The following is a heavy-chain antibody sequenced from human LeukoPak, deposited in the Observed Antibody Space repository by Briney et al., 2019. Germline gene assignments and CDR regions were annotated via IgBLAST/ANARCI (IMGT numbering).Heavy chain of an antibody. D-gene: IGHD2-15*01. CDR3: ARELPYCSGGSCYSIYGMDV. J-gene: IGHJ6*04. CDR2: IWYDGSNK. Sequence: GGSLRLSFAASGFTFSSYGMHWVRQAPGKGLEWVAVIWYDGSNKYYADSVKGRFTISRDNSKNTLYLQMNSLRAEDTAVYYCARELPYCSGGSCYSIYGMDVWGKGTTVTVSS. CDR1: GFTFSSYG. V-gene: IGHV3-33*01.